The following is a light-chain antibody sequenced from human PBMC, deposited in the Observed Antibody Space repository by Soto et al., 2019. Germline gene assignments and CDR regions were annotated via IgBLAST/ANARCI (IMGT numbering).Light chain of an antibody. CDR1: QSVSSSY. V-gene: IGKV3-20*01. Sequence: EIVLTQSPGTLSLSPGERATLSCRASQSVSSSYLAWYQQKPGQAPRLLIYGASSRATGIPDRFTGSGSATDFTLIISRLEPEDFGVYYCQQYGGSPPYTFGQGTKLEIK. CDR2: GAS. CDR3: QQYGGSPPYT. J-gene: IGKJ2*01.